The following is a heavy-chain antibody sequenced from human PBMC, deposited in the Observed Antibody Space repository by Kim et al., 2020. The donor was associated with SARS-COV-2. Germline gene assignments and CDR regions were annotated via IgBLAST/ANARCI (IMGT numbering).Heavy chain of an antibody. V-gene: IGHV1-69*13. CDR3: ARAVGARGSGGPYSGYDDGLVVYFDY. J-gene: IGHJ4*02. CDR2: IIPIFGTA. Sequence: SVKVSCKASGGTFSSYAISWVRQAPGQGLEWMGGIIPIFGTANYAQKFQGRVTITADESTSTAYMELSSLRSEDTAVYYCARAVGARGSGGPYSGYDDGLVVYFDYWGQGTLVTVSS. CDR1: GGTFSSYA. D-gene: IGHD5-12*01.